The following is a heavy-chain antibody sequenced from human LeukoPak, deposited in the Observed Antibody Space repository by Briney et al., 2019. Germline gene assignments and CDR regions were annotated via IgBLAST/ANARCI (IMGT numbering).Heavy chain of an antibody. CDR3: AKDPIDYYDSSGYHFDY. Sequence: PGGSLRLSCAASGFTFSSYAMSWVRQAPGKGLEGVSAISGSGGSTYYADSVKGRFTISRDNSKNTLYLQMNSLRAEDTAVYYCAKDPIDYYDSSGYHFDYWGQGTLVTVSS. CDR2: ISGSGGST. D-gene: IGHD3-22*01. V-gene: IGHV3-23*01. CDR1: GFTFSSYA. J-gene: IGHJ4*02.